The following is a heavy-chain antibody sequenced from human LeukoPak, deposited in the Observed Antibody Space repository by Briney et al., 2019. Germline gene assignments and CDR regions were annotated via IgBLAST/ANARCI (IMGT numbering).Heavy chain of an antibody. Sequence: GGSLRLSCAASGYTVSSNYMSWVRQAPGKGLEWVSVIYSGGSTNYADSVKGRFTISRDNAKNSLYLQMNSLRAEDTAVYYCARAVEPAAMRFDYWGQGTLVTVSS. CDR2: IYSGGST. V-gene: IGHV3-66*01. D-gene: IGHD2-2*01. J-gene: IGHJ4*02. CDR1: GYTVSSNY. CDR3: ARAVEPAAMRFDY.